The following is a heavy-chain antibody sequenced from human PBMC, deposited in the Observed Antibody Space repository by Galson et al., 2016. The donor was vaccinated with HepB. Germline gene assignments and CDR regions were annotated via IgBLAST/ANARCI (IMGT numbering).Heavy chain of an antibody. CDR2: TKSERDGGAV. V-gene: IGHV3-15*01. CDR1: GFSFRDSL. Sequence: SLRLSCAASGFSFRDSLMTWVRQTPGMGLEWVALTKSERDGGAVEYATPVKDRFIISRDDSDNILYLQMNSLTTDDTVVYYCGLGIVLAKWGQGTLVTVSS. CDR3: GLGIVLAK. J-gene: IGHJ4*02. D-gene: IGHD5-12*01.